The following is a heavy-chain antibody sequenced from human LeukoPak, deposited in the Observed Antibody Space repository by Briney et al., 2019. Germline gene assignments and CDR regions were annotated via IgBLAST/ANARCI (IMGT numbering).Heavy chain of an antibody. V-gene: IGHV4-59*08. J-gene: IGHJ4*02. CDR1: GGSITGHY. D-gene: IGHD3-22*01. CDR3: ARYDPSDYATSGLYYGVYFDS. CDR2: IYYNGKT. Sequence: SETLSLTCSVSGGSITGHYWSWIRQSPTKGLEWIGYIYYNGKTNYNPSIKSRVIILLDMSKNQFSLKLTSVTAADTAIYYCARYDPSDYATSGLYYGVYFDSWGQGTLVSVSS.